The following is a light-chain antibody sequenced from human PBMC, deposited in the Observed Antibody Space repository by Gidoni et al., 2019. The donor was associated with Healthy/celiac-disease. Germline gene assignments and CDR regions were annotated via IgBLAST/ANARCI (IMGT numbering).Light chain of an antibody. CDR1: ISDVGGYNY. Sequence: QSALNQPRYVSGSPGQSVTISCTGTISDVGGYNYVSWYQQTPGKAPKRMIYDVSKRPSGAPDRFSGSKSGNTASLTISGLQAEDETDYYCCSYAGSYSYVFGTGTKVTVL. V-gene: IGLV2-11*01. J-gene: IGLJ1*01. CDR2: DVS. CDR3: CSYAGSYSYV.